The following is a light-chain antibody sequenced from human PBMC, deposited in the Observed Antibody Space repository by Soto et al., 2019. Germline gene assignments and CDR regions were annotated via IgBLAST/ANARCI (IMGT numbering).Light chain of an antibody. V-gene: IGKV3-15*01. J-gene: IGKJ1*01. CDR2: GAS. CDR3: QQYNNWPPWT. Sequence: EIMLTQSPATLSVSLGERATLSCRASQSVSRNLVWYQQKPDQAPRLLIYGASTRATGIPARLSGSGSGTGFTLTISSLQSEDFGVYYCQQYNNWPPWTFGPGTKVEVK. CDR1: QSVSRN.